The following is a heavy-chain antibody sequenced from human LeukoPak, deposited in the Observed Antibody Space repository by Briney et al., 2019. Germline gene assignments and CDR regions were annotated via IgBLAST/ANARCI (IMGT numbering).Heavy chain of an antibody. J-gene: IGHJ4*02. CDR2: ISGRGGVT. Sequence: GGSLRLSCAASGFIFSSYGMSWVRQAPGKGLEWVSGISGRGGVTYSADSVKGRLTISRDNSKNTLYLHMNSLRAEDTAIYYCAKSQSLRSLGGPFDSWGQGTLVTVSS. V-gene: IGHV3-23*01. CDR1: GFIFSSYG. CDR3: AKSQSLRSLGGPFDS. D-gene: IGHD3-16*01.